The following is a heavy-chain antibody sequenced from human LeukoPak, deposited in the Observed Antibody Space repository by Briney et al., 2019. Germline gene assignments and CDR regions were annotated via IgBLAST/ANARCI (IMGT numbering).Heavy chain of an antibody. CDR2: ISGSGGST. CDR3: AKGRTPLYYYDSSGYFPAFDY. Sequence: TGGSLRLSCAASGFTFSSYAMSWVRQAPGKGLEWVSAISGSGGSTYYADSVKGRFTISRDNSKNTLYLQMNSLRAEDTAVYYCAKGRTPLYYYDSSGYFPAFDYWGQGTLVTVSS. J-gene: IGHJ4*02. D-gene: IGHD3-22*01. V-gene: IGHV3-23*01. CDR1: GFTFSSYA.